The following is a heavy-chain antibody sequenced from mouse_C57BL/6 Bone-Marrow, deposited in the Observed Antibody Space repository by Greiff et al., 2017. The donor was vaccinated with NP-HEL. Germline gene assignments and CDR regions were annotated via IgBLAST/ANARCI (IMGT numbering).Heavy chain of an antibody. J-gene: IGHJ3*01. CDR2: IDPSDSYT. CDR3: AGDVFAY. CDR1: GYTFTSYW. Sequence: VQLKQPGAELVKPGASVKLSCKASGYTFTSYWMQWVKQRPGQGLEWIGEIDPSDSYTNYNQKFKGKATLTVDTSSSTAYMQLSSLTSEDSAVYYCAGDVFAYWGQGTLVTVSA. D-gene: IGHD3-3*01. V-gene: IGHV1-50*01.